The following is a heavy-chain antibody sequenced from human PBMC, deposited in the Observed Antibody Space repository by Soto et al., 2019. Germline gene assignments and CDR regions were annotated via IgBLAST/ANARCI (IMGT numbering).Heavy chain of an antibody. D-gene: IGHD1-26*01. CDR2: INAGNGET. V-gene: IGHV1-3*01. J-gene: IGHJ4*02. Sequence: QVQLVLSGAEVKKPGASVKFSCKASGYSFTGYAIQWVRQAPGQRLKWMGWINAGNGETKYSQKFQGRITITRDTSATTGYMEVSGLTSADTAVYYCARGGAGTYHFDYWGQGALVTVSS. CDR3: ARGGAGTYHFDY. CDR1: GYSFTGYA.